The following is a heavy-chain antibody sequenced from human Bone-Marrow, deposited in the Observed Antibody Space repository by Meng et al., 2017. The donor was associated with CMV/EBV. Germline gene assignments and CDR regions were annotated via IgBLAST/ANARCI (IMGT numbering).Heavy chain of an antibody. J-gene: IGHJ5*02. V-gene: IGHV1-69*05. CDR3: ASITIFGVVTGSGWFDP. CDR1: GTFGSYA. Sequence: GTFGSYAISWVGQAPGQGLEWMGGIIPIFGTANYAQKFQGRVTITTDESTSTAYMELSSLRSEDTAVYYCASITIFGVVTGSGWFDPWGQGTLVTVSS. CDR2: IIPIFGTA. D-gene: IGHD3-3*01.